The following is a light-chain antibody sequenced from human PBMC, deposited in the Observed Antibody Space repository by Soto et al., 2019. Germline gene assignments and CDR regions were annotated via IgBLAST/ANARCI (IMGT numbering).Light chain of an antibody. CDR2: EVS. J-gene: IGLJ1*01. V-gene: IGLV2-14*01. CDR1: SSDFPGYNY. CDR3: ESHKRRRDYV. Sequence: SALTQRSSVSCSPGRSITISFTGTSSDFPGYNYVSWYQQQSGKAPKLIIHEVSYRPSGVSNRFSGSKSGNTASLTISGLHAEEEDDYSSESHKRRRDYVFGIATKVTV.